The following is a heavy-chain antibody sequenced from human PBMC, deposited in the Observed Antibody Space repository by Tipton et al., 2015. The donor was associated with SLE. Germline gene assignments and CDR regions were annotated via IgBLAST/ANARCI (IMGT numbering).Heavy chain of an antibody. Sequence: SLRLSCAASGFTFSSYWMSWVRQAPGKGLEWVANIKQDGSEKYYVDSVKGRFTISRDNAKNSLYLQMNSLRAEDTAVYYCARDWLYSSGWYGGHDAFDIWVQGTMVTVSS. CDR3: ARDWLYSSGWYGGHDAFDI. D-gene: IGHD6-19*01. V-gene: IGHV3-7*03. CDR2: IKQDGSEK. J-gene: IGHJ3*02. CDR1: GFTFSSYW.